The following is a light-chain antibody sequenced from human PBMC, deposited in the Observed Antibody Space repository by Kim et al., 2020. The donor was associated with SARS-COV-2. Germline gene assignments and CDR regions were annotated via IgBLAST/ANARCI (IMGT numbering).Light chain of an antibody. CDR2: GTS. CDR1: QSISTKF. Sequence: PGERATLSCRTSQSISTKFLSWYQQKRGQAPRLLIFGTSSRATGIPDRISGSGSGTYFTLTIIRLEPEDFAVYYCQHYGTSTWTFGQGTKVDIK. V-gene: IGKV3-20*01. J-gene: IGKJ1*01. CDR3: QHYGTSTWT.